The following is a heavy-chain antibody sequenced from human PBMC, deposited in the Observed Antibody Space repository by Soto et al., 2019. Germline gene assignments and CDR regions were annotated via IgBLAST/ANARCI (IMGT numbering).Heavy chain of an antibody. J-gene: IGHJ6*02. V-gene: IGHV4-4*02. CDR2: IYHSGST. CDR3: ARETMVRGHGGKRDYYYGMDV. CDR1: GGSISSSNW. Sequence: SETLSLTCAVSGGSISSSNWWSWVRQPPGKGLEWIGEIYHSGSTNYNPSLKSRVTISVDKSKNQFSLKLSSVTAADTAVYYCARETMVRGHGGKRDYYYGMDVWGQGTTVTVSS. D-gene: IGHD3-10*01.